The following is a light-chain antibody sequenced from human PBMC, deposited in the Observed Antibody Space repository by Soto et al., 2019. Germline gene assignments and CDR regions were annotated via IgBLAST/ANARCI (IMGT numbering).Light chain of an antibody. J-gene: IGKJ4*01. Sequence: DIQMTQSPSSLSVSVGDRVTITCRASQSIGGFLNWYQQKLGKAPKLLIYAASSLQSGIPSRFSGSRSGTDLTLTISSLQPEDFATYYCQQSYSTPLTFGGGTKVEI. CDR2: AAS. CDR1: QSIGGF. CDR3: QQSYSTPLT. V-gene: IGKV1-39*01.